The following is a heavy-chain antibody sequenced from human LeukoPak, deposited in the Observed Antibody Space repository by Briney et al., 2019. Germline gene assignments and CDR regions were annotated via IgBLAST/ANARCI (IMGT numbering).Heavy chain of an antibody. D-gene: IGHD2-15*01. CDR3: ATDTVASPGYYYGMDV. CDR2: INAGNGNT. Sequence: ASVKVSCKASGYTFTSYAMHWVRQAPGQRLEWMGWINAGNGNTKYSQKFQGRVTITRDTSASTAYMELSSLRSEDTAVYYCATDTVASPGYYYGMDVWGQGTTVTVSS. J-gene: IGHJ6*02. CDR1: GYTFTSYA. V-gene: IGHV1-3*01.